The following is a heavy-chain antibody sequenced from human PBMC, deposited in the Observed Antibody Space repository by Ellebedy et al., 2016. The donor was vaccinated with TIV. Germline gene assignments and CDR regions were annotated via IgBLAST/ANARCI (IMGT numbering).Heavy chain of an antibody. D-gene: IGHD3-3*01. CDR2: LNDRGST. CDR3: ARGALAILGVVTGYYGLDV. CDR1: GGSFSGNY. V-gene: IGHV4-34*01. Sequence: MPGGSLRLSCAVYGGSFSGNYWSWIRQLPGKGLEWIGELNDRGSTNYNPSLKSRVTISVDTSKNQFSLKLTSVSAADTAVYYCARGALAILGVVTGYYGLDVWGQGTTVTVSS. J-gene: IGHJ6*02.